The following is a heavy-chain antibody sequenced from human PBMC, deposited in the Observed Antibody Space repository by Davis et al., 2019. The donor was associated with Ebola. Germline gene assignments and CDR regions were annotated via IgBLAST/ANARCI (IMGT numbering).Heavy chain of an antibody. CDR2: IYYSGIT. CDR3: AREDTIFGVVGV. D-gene: IGHD3-3*01. V-gene: IGHV4-30-4*08. J-gene: IGHJ4*02. CDR1: GGSIRSGDYY. Sequence: LRLSCTVSGGSIRSGDYYWSWIRQPPGKGLEWIGYIYYSGITYYNPSLKSRVTISIDTSKNQFSLKLSSLTAADTAVYYCAREDTIFGVVGVWGQGTLVTVSS.